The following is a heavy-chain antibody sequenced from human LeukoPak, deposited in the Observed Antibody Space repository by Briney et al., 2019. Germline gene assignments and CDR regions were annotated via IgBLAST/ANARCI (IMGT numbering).Heavy chain of an antibody. CDR3: ARGPNYDILTGYYRNYYHMDV. CDR2: IYTSGST. Sequence: PSETLSLTCTVSGGSISSGSYYWSWIRQPAGKGLEWIGRIYTSGSTNYNPSLRSRVTMSVDTSKNQFSLKLSSVTAADTAVYYCARGPNYDILTGYYRNYYHMDVWGKGTTVIISS. D-gene: IGHD3-9*01. V-gene: IGHV4-61*02. CDR1: GGSISSGSYY. J-gene: IGHJ6*03.